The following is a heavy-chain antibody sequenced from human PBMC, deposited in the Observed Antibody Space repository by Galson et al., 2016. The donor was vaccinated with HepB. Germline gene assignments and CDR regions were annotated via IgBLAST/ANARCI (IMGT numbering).Heavy chain of an antibody. V-gene: IGHV3-7*03. CDR3: ARDLAVWVVPPSLDH. D-gene: IGHD2-21*01. J-gene: IGHJ4*02. CDR1: RFTISRYW. Sequence: SLRLSCAAPRFTISRYWMSWVRQAPGKGPEWVANINQDGSDRNYVDSVKGRFTVSRDNAKNSLYLQMRTLRGEDTAFYFCARDLAVWVVPPSLDHWGQGTRVTVSS. CDR2: INQDGSDR.